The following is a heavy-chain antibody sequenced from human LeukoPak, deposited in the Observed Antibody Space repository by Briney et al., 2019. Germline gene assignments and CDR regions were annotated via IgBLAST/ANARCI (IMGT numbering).Heavy chain of an antibody. Sequence: ASVKVSCKASGYTFTSYGISWVRQAPGQGLEWMGWISAYNGNTNYAQKLQGRVTMTTDTSTSTAYMELRSLRSDDTAVYYCARVFVRMVGGVFYVFDIGGKGTMVPVFS. CDR2: ISAYNGNT. V-gene: IGHV1-18*01. D-gene: IGHD3-10*01. CDR1: GYTFTSYG. CDR3: ARVFVRMVGGVFYVFDI. J-gene: IGHJ3*02.